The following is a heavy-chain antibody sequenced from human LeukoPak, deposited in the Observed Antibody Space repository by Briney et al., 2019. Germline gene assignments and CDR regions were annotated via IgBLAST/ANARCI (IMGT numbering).Heavy chain of an antibody. CDR3: ARKMATISRNFDY. D-gene: IGHD5-24*01. CDR2: ISSSGSTI. J-gene: IGHJ4*02. V-gene: IGHV3-48*03. Sequence: PGGSLRLSCAASGFTFSSYEMNWVRQAPGKGLEGVSYISSSGSTIYYADSVKGRFTISRDNAKNSLYLQMNSLRAEDTAVYYCARKMATISRNFDYWGQGTLVTVSS. CDR1: GFTFSSYE.